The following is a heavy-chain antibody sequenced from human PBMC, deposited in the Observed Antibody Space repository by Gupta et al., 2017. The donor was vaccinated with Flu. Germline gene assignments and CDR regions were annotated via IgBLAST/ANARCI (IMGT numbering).Heavy chain of an antibody. J-gene: IGHJ4*02. D-gene: IGHD1-26*01. CDR2: VYWRDDK. CDR3: LPTTAYYYFDF. V-gene: IGHV2-5*01. CDR1: SVNTLGEG. Sequence: SVNTLGEGVGWVRQPPGKALEWLALVYWRDDKLDIPSLQHRLTITKEIYKSQVVLTMIEMDPVDTATYYGLPTTAYYYFDFWGQGTLVTVSS.